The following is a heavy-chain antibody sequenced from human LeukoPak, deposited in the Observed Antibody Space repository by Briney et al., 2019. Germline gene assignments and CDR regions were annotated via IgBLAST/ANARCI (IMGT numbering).Heavy chain of an antibody. D-gene: IGHD3-16*01. CDR2: INPSGGST. V-gene: IGHV1-46*01. CDR1: GYTFTSYY. Sequence: ASVRVSCKASGYTFTSYYMHWVRQATGQGLEWMGIINPSGGSTSYAQKFQGRVTMTRDMSTSTVYMELSSLRSEDTAVYYCARASFWESPINWFAPWGQGTLVTVSS. J-gene: IGHJ5*02. CDR3: ARASFWESPINWFAP.